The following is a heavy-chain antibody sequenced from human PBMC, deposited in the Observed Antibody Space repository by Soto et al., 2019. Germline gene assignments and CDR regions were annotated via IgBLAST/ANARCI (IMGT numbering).Heavy chain of an antibody. CDR1: GYTFTSYY. Sequence: ASVKVSCKASGYTFTSYYMHWVRQAPGQGLEWMGIINPSGGSTSYAQKFQGRVTMARDTSTSTAYMELSSLRSEDTAVYYCARASTDYDILTGSTDDAFDIWGQGTMVTVSS. CDR2: INPSGGST. CDR3: ARASTDYDILTGSTDDAFDI. J-gene: IGHJ3*02. V-gene: IGHV1-46*03. D-gene: IGHD3-9*01.